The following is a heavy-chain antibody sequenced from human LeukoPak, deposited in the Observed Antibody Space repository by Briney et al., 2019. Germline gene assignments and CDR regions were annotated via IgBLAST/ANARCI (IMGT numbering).Heavy chain of an antibody. CDR1: GYNYSDYW. V-gene: IGHV5-51*01. CDR2: IYPGDSDT. Sequence: KYGESLKISCKGSGYNYSDYWIAWVRQMPGKGLEWMGIIYPGDSDTKYSPSFQGQVTISADKSISTAYLQWSSLKASDTAMYYCARPSREGVVESFDYWGQGTLVTVSS. D-gene: IGHD2-15*01. J-gene: IGHJ4*02. CDR3: ARPSREGVVESFDY.